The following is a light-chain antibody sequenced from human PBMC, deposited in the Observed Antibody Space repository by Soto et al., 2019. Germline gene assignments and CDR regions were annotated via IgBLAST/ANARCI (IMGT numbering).Light chain of an antibody. J-gene: IGKJ2*01. Sequence: DIQMTQSPSTLSASVGDGVSITCRASQSLGSDLAWYQQKPGKAPKLPIYKATILQRGVPSRFSGSGSGTDFSLTISSLQPEDSATYYCQQYNDFQYTFGQGTKVEI. CDR3: QQYNDFQYT. CDR1: QSLGSD. V-gene: IGKV1-5*03. CDR2: KAT.